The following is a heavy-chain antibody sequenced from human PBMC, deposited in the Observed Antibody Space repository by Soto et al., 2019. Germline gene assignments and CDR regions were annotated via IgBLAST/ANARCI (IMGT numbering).Heavy chain of an antibody. V-gene: IGHV3-23*01. CDR2: ISASGAFT. CDR3: ANSKWDIIDVGYYGMDV. J-gene: IGHJ6*02. CDR1: GFTFYGYV. Sequence: EEQLLESGGGLAQPGGSLRLSCAASGFTFYGYVMSWVRQVPGKGLEWVSSISASGAFTNYADSVKGRFTIARDNSKDTVYLQMNSLRGEDTAVYYCANSKWDIIDVGYYGMDVWGQGTTVIVSS. D-gene: IGHD2-15*01.